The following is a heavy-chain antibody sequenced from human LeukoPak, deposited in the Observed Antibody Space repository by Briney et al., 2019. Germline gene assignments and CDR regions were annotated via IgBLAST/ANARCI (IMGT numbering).Heavy chain of an antibody. Sequence: GGSLRLSCAASGFTFSSYGMHWVRQAPGKGLEWVAVIWYDGSNKYYADSVKGRFTISRDNSKNTLYLQMNSLRAEDTAVYYCARGGYCSSTSCYRSNWFDPWGQGTLVTVSS. D-gene: IGHD2-2*01. V-gene: IGHV3-33*01. J-gene: IGHJ5*02. CDR1: GFTFSSYG. CDR2: IWYDGSNK. CDR3: ARGGYCSSTSCYRSNWFDP.